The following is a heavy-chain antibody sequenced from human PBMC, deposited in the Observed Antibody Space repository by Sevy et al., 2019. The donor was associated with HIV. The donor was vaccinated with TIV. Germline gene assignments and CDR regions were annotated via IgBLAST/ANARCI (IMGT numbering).Heavy chain of an antibody. CDR2: ISSGSSYI. J-gene: IGHJ4*02. CDR1: GFTFSSYT. V-gene: IGHV3-21*01. Sequence: GGSLRLSCAASGFTFSSYTMNWVRQAPGKGLEWVSSISSGSSYIYYADSLKGRFTISRDNAKNSLYLQMNSLRAEDTALYYCARYQNYYGSGSYDYWGQGTLVTVSS. D-gene: IGHD3-10*01. CDR3: ARYQNYYGSGSYDY.